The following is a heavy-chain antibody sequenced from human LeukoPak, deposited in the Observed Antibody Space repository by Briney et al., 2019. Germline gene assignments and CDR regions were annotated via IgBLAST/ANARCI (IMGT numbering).Heavy chain of an antibody. CDR2: FDPEDGET. J-gene: IGHJ4*02. V-gene: IGHV1-24*01. CDR1: GYTFSGYY. D-gene: IGHD6-13*01. Sequence: ASVKVSCKPSGYTFSGYYIHWVRQAPGKGLEWMGGFDPEDGETIYAQKFQGRVTMTEDASTDTAYMELSSLRSEDTAVYYCATDGYSSSWYVNDWGQGTLVTVSS. CDR3: ATDGYSSSWYVND.